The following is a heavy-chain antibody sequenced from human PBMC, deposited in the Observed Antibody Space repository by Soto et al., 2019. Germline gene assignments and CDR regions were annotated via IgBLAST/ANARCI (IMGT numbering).Heavy chain of an antibody. Sequence: ASVKVSCKASGYTFTSYDINWVRQATGQGLEGMGWMNPNSGNTGYAQKFQGRGTMTRNTSISTAYMELSSLRSEDTAVYYCARMGDYGDYYFDSWGQGTLVTVSS. CDR2: MNPNSGNT. J-gene: IGHJ4*02. D-gene: IGHD4-17*01. CDR3: ARMGDYGDYYFDS. CDR1: GYTFTSYD. V-gene: IGHV1-8*01.